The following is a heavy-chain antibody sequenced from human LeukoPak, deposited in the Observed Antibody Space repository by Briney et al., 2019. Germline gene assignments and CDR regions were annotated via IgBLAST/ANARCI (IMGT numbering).Heavy chain of an antibody. CDR2: IYYSGST. D-gene: IGHD3-22*01. Sequence: SETLSLTCTVSGGSISSYYWSWIRQPPGKGLEWIGYIYYSGSTNYNPSLKSRVTISVDTSKNQFSLKLSSVPAADPAVYYCASAPPPSMIVVGTIWVGASGDYYYYMDVWGKGTTVTVSS. CDR3: ASAPPPSMIVVGTIWVGASGDYYYYMDV. J-gene: IGHJ6*03. CDR1: GGSISSYY. V-gene: IGHV4-59*01.